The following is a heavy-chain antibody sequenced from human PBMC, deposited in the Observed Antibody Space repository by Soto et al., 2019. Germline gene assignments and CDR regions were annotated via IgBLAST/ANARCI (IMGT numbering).Heavy chain of an antibody. CDR1: GFTFSSYG. D-gene: IGHD5-12*01. CDR3: AKDQGRDGYREDAFDI. Sequence: PGGSLRLSCAASGFTFSSYGMHWVRQAPGKGLEWVAVISYDGSNKYYADSVKGRFTISRDNSKNTLYLQMNSLRAEDTAVYYCAKDQGRDGYREDAFDIWGRGTMVTVSS. J-gene: IGHJ3*02. V-gene: IGHV3-30*18. CDR2: ISYDGSNK.